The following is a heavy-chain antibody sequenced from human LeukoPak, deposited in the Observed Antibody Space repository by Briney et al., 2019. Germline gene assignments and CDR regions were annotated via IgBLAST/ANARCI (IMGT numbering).Heavy chain of an antibody. CDR1: GGSFSGYY. J-gene: IGHJ4*02. CDR3: ARQGPDTVMVFDY. CDR2: INQSGST. Sequence: SETLSLSCAVYGGSFSGYYWSWIRKPPGKGLEWIAEINQSGSTNYNPSLKSRVTISVDTSKNQFSLKLNSVTAADTAVYYCARQGPDTVMVFDYWGQGTLVTVSS. D-gene: IGHD5-18*01. V-gene: IGHV4-34*01.